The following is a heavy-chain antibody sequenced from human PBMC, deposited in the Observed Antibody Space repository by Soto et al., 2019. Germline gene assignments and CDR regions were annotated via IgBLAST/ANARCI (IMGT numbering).Heavy chain of an antibody. CDR2: INHSGST. D-gene: IGHD2-15*01. CDR3: ARDGYCSGGSSYIPPRSTPTCFDP. CDR1: GGSFSGYY. Sequence: SETLSLTCAVYGGSFSGYYWSWIRQPPGKGLEWIGEINHSGSTNYNPSLKRRVTISVDTSKNQFSLKLSSVTAADTAVYYCARDGYCSGGSSYIPPRSTPTCFDPWGQGTLVTVSP. J-gene: IGHJ5*02. V-gene: IGHV4-34*01.